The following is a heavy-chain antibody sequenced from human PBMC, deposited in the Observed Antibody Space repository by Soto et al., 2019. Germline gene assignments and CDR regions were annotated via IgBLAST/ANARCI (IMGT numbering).Heavy chain of an antibody. CDR3: VYWASAHFDS. D-gene: IGHD2-15*01. J-gene: IGHJ4*02. CDR2: IWYDGSNK. CDR1: GFTFSSYG. V-gene: IGHV3-33*01. Sequence: GGSLRLSCAASGFTFSSYGMHWVRQAPGKGLEWVAVIWYDGSNKYYADSVKGRFTISRDNSKNTLYLQINSLRAEDTAVYYCVYWASAHFDSWCQGTLVSVSS.